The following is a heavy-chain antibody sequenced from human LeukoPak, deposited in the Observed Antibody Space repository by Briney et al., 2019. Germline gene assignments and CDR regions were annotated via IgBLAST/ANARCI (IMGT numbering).Heavy chain of an antibody. CDR1: GHPLSGYY. J-gene: IGHJ4*02. V-gene: IGHV4-59*08. D-gene: IGHD5-24*01. Sequence: SDTVSLLCTVCGHPLSGYYWLGTPGPPARARVCSRYIHYRGCTNHNPSLKSRVTISVNTSKNQFSLKRSSVTAADTAVNYCAKLGDGHYLRYFDYWGQGTLVTVSS. CDR2: IHYRGCT. CDR3: AKLGDGHYLRYFDY.